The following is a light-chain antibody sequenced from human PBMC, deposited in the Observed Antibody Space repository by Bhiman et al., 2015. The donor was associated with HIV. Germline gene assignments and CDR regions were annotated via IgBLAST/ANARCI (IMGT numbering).Light chain of an antibody. CDR2: GNS. Sequence: QSALTQPPSASGSPGQSVTISCTGSSSNIGAGYDVHWYQQLPGRAPKLLISGNSNRPSGVPDRFSGSKSGTSASLAITGLQAEDEADYYCQSYDSRLTEVFGTGTKVTVL. CDR1: SSNIGAGYD. V-gene: IGLV1-40*01. CDR3: QSYDSRLTEV. J-gene: IGLJ1*01.